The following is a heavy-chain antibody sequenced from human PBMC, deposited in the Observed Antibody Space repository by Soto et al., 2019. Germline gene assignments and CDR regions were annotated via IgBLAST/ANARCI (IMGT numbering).Heavy chain of an antibody. CDR1: GFTFSAYY. V-gene: IGHV1-2*02. Sequence: QVQLVQSGAEVKKPGASVKVSCKASGFTFSAYYIYWVRQAPGQGLEWIGWINPNSGGTNNAQKFQGRVTMTRDTSTSTVCMELSALIPDDTAVYYCARSLLDEYSSSWRSAYYGMDVWGQGTTVTVSS. CDR2: INPNSGGT. D-gene: IGHD6-13*01. CDR3: ARSLLDEYSSSWRSAYYGMDV. J-gene: IGHJ6*02.